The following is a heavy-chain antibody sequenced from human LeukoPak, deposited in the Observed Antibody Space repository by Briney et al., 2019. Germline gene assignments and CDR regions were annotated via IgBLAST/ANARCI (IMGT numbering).Heavy chain of an antibody. CDR3: ARDYADYVGNFFSDY. J-gene: IGHJ4*02. CDR1: GFTFNNYA. Sequence: HPGGSLRLCCAASGFTFNNYAMNWVRQAPGKGLEWVSSISGGGETTYYADSAKGRFTISRDNSQNTLYLQMNSLRAEDTAVYYCARDYADYVGNFFSDYWGQGTLVTVSS. V-gene: IGHV3-23*01. CDR2: ISGGGETT. D-gene: IGHD4-17*01.